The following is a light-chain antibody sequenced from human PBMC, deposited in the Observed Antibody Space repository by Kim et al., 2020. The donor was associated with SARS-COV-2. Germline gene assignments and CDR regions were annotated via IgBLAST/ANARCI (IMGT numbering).Light chain of an antibody. J-gene: IGLJ2*01. CDR2: QDS. Sequence: ELTQPPSVSVSPGQTASITCSGDKSGDKYACWYQQKPGQSPVLVIYQDSKRPSGLPERFSGSNSGNTATLTISGTQAMDEADYYCQAWDSSTSLV. CDR1: KSGDKY. V-gene: IGLV3-1*01. CDR3: QAWDSSTSLV.